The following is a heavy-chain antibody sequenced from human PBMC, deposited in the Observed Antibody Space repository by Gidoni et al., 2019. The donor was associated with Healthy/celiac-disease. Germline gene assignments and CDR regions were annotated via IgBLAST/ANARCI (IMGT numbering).Heavy chain of an antibody. CDR3: AKSPIGELRFDY. Sequence: QVQLVEPGGGVVQPGRSLRLPCAASGFTFSSYGMPWVRQAPGNGLEWVAVISYDGSNKYYADSVKGRFTISRDNSKNTLYLQMNSLRAEDTAVYYCAKSPIGELRFDYWGQGTLVTVSS. V-gene: IGHV3-30*18. CDR1: GFTFSSYG. CDR2: ISYDGSNK. J-gene: IGHJ4*02. D-gene: IGHD3-10*01.